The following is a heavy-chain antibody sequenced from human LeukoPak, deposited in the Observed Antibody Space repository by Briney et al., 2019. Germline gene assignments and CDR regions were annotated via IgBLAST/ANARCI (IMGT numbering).Heavy chain of an antibody. CDR3: ARHPSVYYSNYFDY. V-gene: IGHV3-23*01. CDR2: ISGSGEST. Sequence: GGSLRLSCTASGFTFSSYAMNWVRQAPGKGLEWVSAISGSGESTYYADSVKGRFTVSRDNSKNTLYLQMNSLRAEDTAVYYCARHPSVYYSNYFDYWGQGTLVTVSS. J-gene: IGHJ4*02. CDR1: GFTFSSYA. D-gene: IGHD3-22*01.